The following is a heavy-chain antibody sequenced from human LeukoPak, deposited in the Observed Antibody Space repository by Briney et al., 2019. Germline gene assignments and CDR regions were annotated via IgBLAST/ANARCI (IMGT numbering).Heavy chain of an antibody. D-gene: IGHD4-11*01. CDR3: ARAYSNYRIDY. J-gene: IGHJ4*02. CDR1: GGSISSSSYY. V-gene: IGHV4-39*01. Sequence: SETLSLTCTVSGGSISSSSYYWGWIRQPPGKGLEWIGSIYYSGSTYYNPSPKSRVTISVDTSKNQFSLKLSSVTAADTAVYYCARAYSNYRIDYWGQGTLVTVSS. CDR2: IYYSGST.